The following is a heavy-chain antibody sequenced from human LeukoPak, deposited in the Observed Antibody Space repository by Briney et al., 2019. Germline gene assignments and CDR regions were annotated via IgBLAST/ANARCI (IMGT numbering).Heavy chain of an antibody. CDR1: GDSISSGSYY. J-gene: IGHJ4*02. D-gene: IGHD3-3*01. CDR3: ARVPTYYDFWSGYYYFDY. V-gene: IGHV4-61*02. CDR2: IYTSGST. Sequence: SETLSLTCTVSGDSISSGSYYWSWIRQPAGRGLEWIGRIYTSGSTNYNPSLKSRVTISVDTSKNQFSLKLSSVTAADTAVYYCARVPTYYDFWSGYYYFDYWGQGTLVTVSS.